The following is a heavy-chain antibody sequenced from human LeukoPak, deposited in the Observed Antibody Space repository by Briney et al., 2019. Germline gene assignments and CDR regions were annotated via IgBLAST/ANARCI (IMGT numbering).Heavy chain of an antibody. CDR3: ASAPWRYYDFWSGYYTEGWFDP. CDR2: IYYSGST. D-gene: IGHD3-3*01. CDR1: GGSISSSSYY. V-gene: IGHV4-39*07. J-gene: IGHJ5*02. Sequence: NPSETLSLTCTVSGGSISSSSYYWGWIRQPPGKGLEWIGSIYYSGSTYYNPSLKSRVTISVDTSKNQFSLKLSSVTAADTAVYYCASAPWRYYDFWSGYYTEGWFDPWGQGTLVTVSS.